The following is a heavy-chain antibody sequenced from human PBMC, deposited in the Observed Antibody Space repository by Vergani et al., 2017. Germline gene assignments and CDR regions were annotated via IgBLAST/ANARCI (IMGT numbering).Heavy chain of an antibody. CDR1: GGSFTSYH. Sequence: QVQLQQWGGGLLKPSETLSLTCVVNGGSFTSYHWTWIRQSPGEGLEWVGDIDHTGRPDYNPSLKSRLTMSVDKSRNQLSLTLNSVTATETAIYFCARVNTETNGHLYYYYYMDVWGKGTAVTVS. D-gene: IGHD4-11*01. CDR2: IDHTGRP. V-gene: IGHV4-34*01. CDR3: ARVNTETNGHLYYYYYMDV. J-gene: IGHJ6*03.